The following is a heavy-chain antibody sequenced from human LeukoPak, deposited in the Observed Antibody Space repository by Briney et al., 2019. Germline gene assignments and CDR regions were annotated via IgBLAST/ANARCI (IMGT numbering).Heavy chain of an antibody. CDR3: ARPLRVTMIRGAAFRASSDFDP. CDR2: INPNTGGT. Sequence: ASVEVSCKASGYTFSGYYIHWVRQAPGQGLEWMGWINPNTGGTKYAQKFQDRVTMTRDTSISTAYMELSRLRSDDTAVYYCARPLRVTMIRGAAFRASSDFDPWGQGTLVTVSS. J-gene: IGHJ5*02. V-gene: IGHV1-2*02. D-gene: IGHD3-10*01. CDR1: GYTFSGYY.